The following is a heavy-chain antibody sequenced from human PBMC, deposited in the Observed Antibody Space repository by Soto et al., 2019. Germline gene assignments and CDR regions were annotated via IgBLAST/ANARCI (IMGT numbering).Heavy chain of an antibody. CDR3: AKIALRFLEWPFYYMDV. V-gene: IGHV3-23*01. Sequence: GGSLRLSCAASGFTFSSYAMSWVRQAPGKGLEWVSAISGSGGSTYYADSVKGRFTISRDNSKNTLYLQMNSLRAEDTAVYYCAKIALRFLEWPFYYMDVWGKGTTVTVSS. CDR2: ISGSGGST. CDR1: GFTFSSYA. D-gene: IGHD3-3*01. J-gene: IGHJ6*03.